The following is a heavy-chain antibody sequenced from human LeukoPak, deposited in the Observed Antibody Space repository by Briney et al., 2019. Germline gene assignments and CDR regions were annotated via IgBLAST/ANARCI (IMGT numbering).Heavy chain of an antibody. CDR3: ARVHSSSWYDVDY. CDR2: MNPNSGNT. V-gene: IGHV1-8*03. CDR1: GGTFSSYA. Sequence: ASVKVSCKASGGTFSSYAISWVRQATGQGLEWMGWMNPNSGNTGYAQKFQGRVTITRNTSISTAYMELSSLRSEDTAVYYCARVHSSSWYDVDYWGQGTLVTVSS. J-gene: IGHJ4*02. D-gene: IGHD6-13*01.